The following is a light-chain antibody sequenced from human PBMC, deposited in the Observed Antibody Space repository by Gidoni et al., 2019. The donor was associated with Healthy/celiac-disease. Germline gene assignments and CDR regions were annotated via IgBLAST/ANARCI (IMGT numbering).Light chain of an antibody. J-gene: IGLJ1*01. V-gene: IGLV1-47*01. CDR3: AAWDDSLSAYV. CDR2: RNN. Sequence: QSVLTQPPSASGTPGQRVTISCSGSSSNIGSNYVYWYQQLPGTAPTLLIYRNNQRPSGVPDRFSGSKSGTSASLAISGLRSEDEADYYCAAWDDSLSAYVFGTGTKVTVL. CDR1: SSNIGSNY.